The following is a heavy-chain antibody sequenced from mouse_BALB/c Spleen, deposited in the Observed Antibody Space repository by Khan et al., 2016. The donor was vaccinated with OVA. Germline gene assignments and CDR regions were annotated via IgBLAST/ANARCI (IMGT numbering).Heavy chain of an antibody. CDR1: GYTFINYW. CDR2: INPSTGYT. V-gene: IGHV1-7*01. D-gene: IGHD1-3*01. CDR3: ARRGLQWDFDY. Sequence: VQLQESGAELAKPGASVKMSCKASGYTFINYWILWVKQRPGQGLEWIGYINPSTGYTEYNQNFNDKATLTADKSSSTAYMQLSSLTSEDSAVYYCARRGLQWDFDYWDQGTTLTVSA. J-gene: IGHJ2*01.